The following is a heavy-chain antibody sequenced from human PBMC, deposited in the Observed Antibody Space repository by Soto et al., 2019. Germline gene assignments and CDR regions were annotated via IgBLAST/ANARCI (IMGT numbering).Heavy chain of an antibody. CDR2: MSHSGGS. Sequence: QVQLQQWGAGLLKPSETLSLTCAVYGGSVSSGSYYWSWIRQPPGKGLEWIGEMSHSGGSHFNPSLERRVTISVDTSKNQCSRKKSSVTAADPALYYCARVERGTATTVVAAFDIWGPVTMVTVSS. J-gene: IGHJ3*02. D-gene: IGHD6-13*01. CDR1: GGSVSSGSYY. CDR3: ARVERGTATTVVAAFDI. V-gene: IGHV4-34*01.